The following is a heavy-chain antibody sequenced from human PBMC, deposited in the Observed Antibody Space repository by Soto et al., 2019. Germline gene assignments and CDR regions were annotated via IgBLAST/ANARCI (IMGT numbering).Heavy chain of an antibody. D-gene: IGHD3-16*01. CDR1: GYSFSTYW. CDR3: VRLPSGVMNVNLYCYGMDV. V-gene: IGHV5-51*01. Sequence: GESLKISCKASGYSFSTYWIGWVRQMPGKGLEWMGIIYPGDSDTKYSPSLQGQVTISADTSISTAYLQWTSLKASDTAMYYCVRLPSGVMNVNLYCYGMDVWGQGTTVTVSS. J-gene: IGHJ6*02. CDR2: IYPGDSDT.